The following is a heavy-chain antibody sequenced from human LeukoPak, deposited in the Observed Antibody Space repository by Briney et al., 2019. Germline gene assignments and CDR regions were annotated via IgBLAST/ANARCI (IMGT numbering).Heavy chain of an antibody. Sequence: SETLSLTCTVSGGSISSSSYFWGWIRQPPGKGLEWIGSIYYSGSTYYNPSLKSRVTISADTSKNQFSLKLSSVTAADTAVYYCARGSSGYVYFDYWGQGTLVTVSS. CDR1: GGSISSSSYF. CDR3: ARGSSGYVYFDY. V-gene: IGHV4-39*01. J-gene: IGHJ4*02. CDR2: IYYSGST. D-gene: IGHD3-22*01.